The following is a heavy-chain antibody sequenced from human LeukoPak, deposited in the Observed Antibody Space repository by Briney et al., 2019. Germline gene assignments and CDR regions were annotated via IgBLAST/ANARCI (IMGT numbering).Heavy chain of an antibody. V-gene: IGHV4-34*01. D-gene: IGHD6-13*01. CDR3: ARAGRFTAAAGY. CDR2: INHSGGT. Sequence: SETLSLTCAVYGGSFSGYYWSWIRQPPGKGLEWIGEINHSGGTNYNPSLKSRVTISVDTSKNQFSLKLSSVTAADTAVYYCARAGRFTAAAGYWGQGTLVTVSS. CDR1: GGSFSGYY. J-gene: IGHJ4*02.